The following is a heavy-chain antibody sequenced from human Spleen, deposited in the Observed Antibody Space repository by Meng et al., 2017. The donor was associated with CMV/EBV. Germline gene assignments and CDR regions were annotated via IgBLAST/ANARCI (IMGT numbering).Heavy chain of an antibody. Sequence: GGSLRLSCAASGFTVSSNYMSWIRQAPGKGLEWVSIIFSGGTTYYADSVKGRFTISRESSKNTLYLQMNSLRAEDTAVYYCAKEGDRSASYPHFDYWGQGTLVTVSS. D-gene: IGHD3-22*01. J-gene: IGHJ4*02. CDR1: GFTVSSNY. V-gene: IGHV3-66*02. CDR2: IFSGGTT. CDR3: AKEGDRSASYPHFDY.